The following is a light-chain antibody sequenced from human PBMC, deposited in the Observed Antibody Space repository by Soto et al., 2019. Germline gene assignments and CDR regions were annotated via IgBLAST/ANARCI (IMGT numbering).Light chain of an antibody. CDR3: QQYGSSPPFT. CDR1: QSLGATS. Sequence: EIVLTQSPGTLSLSPGERATLSCRASQSLGATSLAWYQQKVGQAPRLLIYGPSSRATGIPDRFSRSGSGTDFTLTISRLEPEDFAFYYCQQYGSSPPFTFGQGTKLEIK. V-gene: IGKV3-20*01. CDR2: GPS. J-gene: IGKJ2*01.